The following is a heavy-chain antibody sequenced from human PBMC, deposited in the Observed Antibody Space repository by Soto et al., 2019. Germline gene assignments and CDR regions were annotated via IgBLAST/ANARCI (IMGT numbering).Heavy chain of an antibody. V-gene: IGHV3-7*03. Sequence: GGSLRLSCAASGFTFSSYWMSWVRQAPGKGLEWVANIKQDGCEKYYVDSVKGRFTISRDNAKNSLCLQMNSLRAEDTAVYYCAREQWLPHYYFDYWGQGTLVTSPQ. CDR2: IKQDGCEK. D-gene: IGHD6-19*01. CDR1: GFTFSSYW. J-gene: IGHJ4*02. CDR3: AREQWLPHYYFDY.